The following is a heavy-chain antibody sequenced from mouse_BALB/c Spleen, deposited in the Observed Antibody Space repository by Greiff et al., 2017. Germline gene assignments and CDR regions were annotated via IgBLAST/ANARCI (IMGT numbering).Heavy chain of an antibody. CDR3: ARWSYYGSHFDY. D-gene: IGHD1-1*01. CDR1: GFNIKDTY. Sequence: VQLKESGAELVKPGASVKLSCTASGFNIKDTYMHWVKQRPEQGLEWIGRIDPANGNTKYDPKFQGKATITADTSSNTAYLQLSSLTSEDTAVYYCARWSYYGSHFDYWGQGTTLTVSS. CDR2: IDPANGNT. J-gene: IGHJ2*01. V-gene: IGHV14-3*02.